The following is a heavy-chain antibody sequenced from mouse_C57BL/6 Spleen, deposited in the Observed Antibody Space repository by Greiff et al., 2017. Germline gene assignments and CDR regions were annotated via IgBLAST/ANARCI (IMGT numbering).Heavy chain of an antibody. Sequence: QVQLQQPGAELVKPGASVKLSCKASGYTFTSYWMQWVKQRPGQGLEWIGEIDPSDSYTNYNQKFKGKATLTVDTSSSTAYMQLSSLTSEDSAVYYCARRFAYWGQGTLFTVSA. J-gene: IGHJ3*01. CDR1: GYTFTSYW. V-gene: IGHV1-50*01. CDR2: IDPSDSYT. CDR3: ARRFAY.